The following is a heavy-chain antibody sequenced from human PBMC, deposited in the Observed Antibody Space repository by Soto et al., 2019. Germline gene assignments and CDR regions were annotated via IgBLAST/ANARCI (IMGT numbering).Heavy chain of an antibody. J-gene: IGHJ3*01. V-gene: IGHV3-23*04. D-gene: IGHD5-12*01. CDR1: GFTIRNYA. CDR3: AGSWT. CDR2: ISGGSDRT. Sequence: EVQVVESGGDLVQPGGSLRLSCAASGFTIRNYAMSWVRQAPGKALEWVSGISGGSDRTYYADSVKGRFTIFKDNSKNTLYLQMSSLRVEDTAVYHCAGSWTWGQGTMVNVSS.